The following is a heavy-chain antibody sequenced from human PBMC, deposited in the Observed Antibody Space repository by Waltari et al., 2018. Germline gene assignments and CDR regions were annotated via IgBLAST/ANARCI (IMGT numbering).Heavy chain of an antibody. CDR2: IIPICGTA. J-gene: IGHJ5*02. CDR3: AREVAAAARFDP. D-gene: IGHD6-13*01. Sequence: QVQLVQSGAEVKKPGSSVKVSCKASGGTFSSYAISWLRQAPGQGLEWMGGIIPICGTANYAQKFQGRVTITTDESTSTADMERSSLRSEDTAVYYCAREVAAAARFDPWGQGTLVTVSS. CDR1: GGTFSSYA. V-gene: IGHV1-69*05.